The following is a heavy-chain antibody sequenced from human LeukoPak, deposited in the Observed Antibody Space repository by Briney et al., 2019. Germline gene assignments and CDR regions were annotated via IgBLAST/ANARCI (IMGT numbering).Heavy chain of an antibody. V-gene: IGHV3-23*01. CDR3: AKDVRNSFAAYGMDA. CDR2: ISGSGGST. CDR1: GFTFSSYA. D-gene: IGHD2-21*01. Sequence: PGGSLRLSCAASGFTFSSYAMSWVRQAPGKGLEWVSAISGSGGSTYYADSVKGRFTISRDNSKNTLYLQMNSLRAEDTAVYYCAKDVRNSFAAYGMDAWGQGTTVTVSS. J-gene: IGHJ6*02.